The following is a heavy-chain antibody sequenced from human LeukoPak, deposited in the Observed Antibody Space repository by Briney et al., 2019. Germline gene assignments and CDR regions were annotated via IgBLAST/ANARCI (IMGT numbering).Heavy chain of an antibody. CDR2: IYPGGSNT. CDR1: GYSFNTYW. CDR3: ASPAGITSDDPFDI. D-gene: IGHD1-14*01. V-gene: IGHV5-51*01. J-gene: IGHJ3*02. Sequence: GESLKISCKGSGYSFNTYWIGWVRQMPGKGLEWMGIIYPGGSNTRYSPSFQGQVTISADKSVSTVYLQWSSLKASDTAMYYCASPAGITSDDPFDIWGQGTMVTVSA.